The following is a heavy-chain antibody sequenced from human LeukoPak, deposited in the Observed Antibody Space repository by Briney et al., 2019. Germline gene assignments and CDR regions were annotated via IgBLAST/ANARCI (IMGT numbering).Heavy chain of an antibody. D-gene: IGHD4-23*01. Sequence: SETLSLTCTVSGYSISSGYYWGWIRQPPGKGLGWIGSIYHSGSAYYNPSLKSRVTISVDTSKNQFSLKLSSVTAADTAVYYCARRRFYGGYFDYWGQGTLVTVSS. CDR3: ARRRFYGGYFDY. V-gene: IGHV4-38-2*02. CDR2: IYHSGSA. J-gene: IGHJ4*02. CDR1: GYSISSGYY.